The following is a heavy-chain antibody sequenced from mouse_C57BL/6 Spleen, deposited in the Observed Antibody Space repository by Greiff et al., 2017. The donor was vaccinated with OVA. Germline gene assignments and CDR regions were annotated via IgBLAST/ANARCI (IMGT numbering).Heavy chain of an antibody. CDR1: GYTFTSYW. Sequence: VKLVESGAELAKPGSSVKLSCKASGYTFTSYWMHWVKQRPGQGLEWIGYINPCSGYTKYNQKFKDKATLTAGKSSSTAYMQLSSLTDEDSAVYYCARWNPVNGDYAMDYWGQGTSVTVSS. CDR2: INPCSGYT. V-gene: IGHV1-7*01. J-gene: IGHJ4*01. D-gene: IGHD2-5*01. CDR3: ARWNPVNGDYAMDY.